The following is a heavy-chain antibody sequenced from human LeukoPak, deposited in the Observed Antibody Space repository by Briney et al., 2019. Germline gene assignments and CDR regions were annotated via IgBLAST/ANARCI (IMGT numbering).Heavy chain of an antibody. J-gene: IGHJ4*02. CDR1: GFTVSGNY. CDR2: IRYDGSNK. D-gene: IGHD3-10*01. Sequence: GGSLRLSCAVSGFTVSGNYMSWIRQAPGKGLEWVAFIRYDGSNKYYADSVRDRFTISRDNSKNTLYLQMNSLRAEDTAVYYCAKGAYYYGSGSYYRHDYWGQGTLVTVSS. V-gene: IGHV3-30*02. CDR3: AKGAYYYGSGSYYRHDY.